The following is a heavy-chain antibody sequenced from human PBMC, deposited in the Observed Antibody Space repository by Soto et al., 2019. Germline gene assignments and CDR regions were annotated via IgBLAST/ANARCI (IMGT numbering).Heavy chain of an antibody. CDR2: ISYSGTT. Sequence: QVQLQESGPGLVKPSQTLSLTCTVSGDSISSINNYWSWIRQPPGGGLEWIGFISYSGTTSYSPSLKCRVAIAPDTSKNQFSLSLNFVTAAGPAVYYCARGSGYSYGLDPWGQGSLVTVSS. D-gene: IGHD5-18*01. CDR3: ARGSGYSYGLDP. CDR1: GDSISSINNY. V-gene: IGHV4-30-4*01. J-gene: IGHJ5*02.